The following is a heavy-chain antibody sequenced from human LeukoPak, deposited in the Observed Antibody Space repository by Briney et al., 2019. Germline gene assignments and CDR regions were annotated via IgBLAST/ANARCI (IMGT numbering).Heavy chain of an antibody. Sequence: GGSLRLSCAASGFTFSSFGMHWVRQAPGKGLEWVSYISSSSSTIYYADSVKGRFTISRDNAKNSLYLQMNSLRAEDTAVYYCARDRPFWSGTEAPGYFDYWGQGTLVTVSS. CDR1: GFTFSSFG. D-gene: IGHD3-3*01. CDR3: ARDRPFWSGTEAPGYFDY. V-gene: IGHV3-48*01. CDR2: ISSSSSTI. J-gene: IGHJ4*02.